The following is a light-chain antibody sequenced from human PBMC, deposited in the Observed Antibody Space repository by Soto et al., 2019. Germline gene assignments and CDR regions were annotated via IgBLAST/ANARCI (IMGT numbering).Light chain of an antibody. J-gene: IGKJ1*01. Sequence: EIVMSQSPATLSVSPGERATPSCRASQSVSSNLAWYQQKPGQAPRLLICGASTRATGIPARFSGSVSGTEFTLTISSLQSEDFAVYYCQQYNNWPRTFGQGTKVEIK. CDR2: GAS. CDR3: QQYNNWPRT. V-gene: IGKV3-15*01. CDR1: QSVSSN.